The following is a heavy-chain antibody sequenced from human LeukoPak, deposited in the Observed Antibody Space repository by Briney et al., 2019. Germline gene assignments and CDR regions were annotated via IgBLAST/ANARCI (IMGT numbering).Heavy chain of an antibody. D-gene: IGHD4-23*01. CDR1: GFSLTGSGVG. CDR2: IYFNGDK. V-gene: IGHV2-5*01. CDR3: THRRELYDYGGHGFEH. J-gene: IGHJ4*02. Sequence: SGPTLVKPTQTLTLTCTLSGFSLTGSGVGVGWIRQPPGKALEWLASIYFNGDKRFSTSLKSRLTITKDTSKNQVVLTMTSMDPVDTATYYCTHRRELYDYGGHGFEHWGQGTLVTVSS.